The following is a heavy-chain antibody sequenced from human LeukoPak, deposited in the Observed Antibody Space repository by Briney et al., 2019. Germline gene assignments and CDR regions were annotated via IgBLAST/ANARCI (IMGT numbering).Heavy chain of an antibody. Sequence: KASDTLSLTCTVSSYTVSSIYWWGWIRQPPGKGLQWIGHIYDSGSSHYSPSLKSRVTMSVDTVKNQFSLSLRSVSAGNTGAYFCVRLSDSSGYIDHWGQGIPVTVSS. D-gene: IGHD3-22*01. CDR2: IYDSGSS. CDR3: VRLSDSSGYIDH. CDR1: SYTVSSIYW. V-gene: IGHV4-28*01. J-gene: IGHJ4*02.